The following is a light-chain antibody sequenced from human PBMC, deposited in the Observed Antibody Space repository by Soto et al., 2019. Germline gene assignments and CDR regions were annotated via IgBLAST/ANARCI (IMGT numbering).Light chain of an antibody. V-gene: IGKV3-15*01. CDR1: QSVSGN. Sequence: EVVMTQSPATLSVSPGERVTLSCTASQSVSGNLAWYQQKPGQAPRLLIHGASTRATDIPARFSGSGSGTEFTLTITSLQSEDFADYYCQQYHNWPPGLTFGGGTRVEIK. CDR2: GAS. CDR3: QQYHNWPPGLT. J-gene: IGKJ4*01.